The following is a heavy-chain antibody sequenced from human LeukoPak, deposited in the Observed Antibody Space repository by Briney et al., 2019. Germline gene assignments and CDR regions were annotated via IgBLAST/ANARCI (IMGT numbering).Heavy chain of an antibody. V-gene: IGHV4-4*07. J-gene: IGHJ4*02. D-gene: IGHD6-6*01. CDR1: GGSISSYY. CDR2: IYTSGST. CDR3: AREGEYSSSSGAYYFDS. Sequence: SETLSLTCTVSGGSISSYYWSWIRQPAGKGLEWIGRIYTSGSTNYNPSLESRVTMSVDTSKNQFSLKLSSVTAADTAVYYCAREGEYSSSSGAYYFDSWGQGTLVTVSS.